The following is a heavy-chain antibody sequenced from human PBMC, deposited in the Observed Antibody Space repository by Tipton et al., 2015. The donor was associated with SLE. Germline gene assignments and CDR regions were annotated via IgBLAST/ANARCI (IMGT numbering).Heavy chain of an antibody. CDR1: GGSISSSSYY. V-gene: IGHV4-39*07. D-gene: IGHD6-13*01. CDR2: IYYSGST. J-gene: IGHJ3*02. Sequence: TLSLTCTVSGGSISSSSYYWGWIRQPPGTGLEWLGSIYYSGSTYYNPSLKSRVTMSVDTSKNQFSLKLSSVTAADTAVYYCARDIGEAAAGDAFDIWGQGTMVTVSS. CDR3: ARDIGEAAAGDAFDI.